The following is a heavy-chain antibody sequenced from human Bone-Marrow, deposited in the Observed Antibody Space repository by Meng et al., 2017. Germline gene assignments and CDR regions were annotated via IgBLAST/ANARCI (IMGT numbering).Heavy chain of an antibody. J-gene: IGHJ4*02. D-gene: IGHD6-13*01. V-gene: IGHV4-34*01. CDR2: INHSGST. CDR1: GGSFSGDY. CDR3: ARGRIAAAAALAY. Sequence: QGQLQQWGAGLLKPAETLSLTCAVYGGSFSGDYWGWIRQPPGKGLEWIGEINHSGSTNYNPSLKSRVTISVDTSKNQFSLKLSSVTAADTAVYYCARGRIAAAAALAYWGQGTLVTVSS.